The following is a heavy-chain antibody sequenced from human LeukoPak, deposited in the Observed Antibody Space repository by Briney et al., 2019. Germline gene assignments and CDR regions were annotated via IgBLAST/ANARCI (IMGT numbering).Heavy chain of an antibody. D-gene: IGHD6-13*01. CDR2: ISYDGSNK. J-gene: IGHJ1*01. Sequence: PGRSLRLSCAASGFNFFTYGMHWVRQAPGKGLEWVAVISYDGSNKYYADSVKGRFTISRDNSKNTLYLQMNSLRAEDTAVYYCAKDQYSSSWGYFQHWGQGTLVTVSS. CDR1: GFNFFTYG. V-gene: IGHV3-30*18. CDR3: AKDQYSSSWGYFQH.